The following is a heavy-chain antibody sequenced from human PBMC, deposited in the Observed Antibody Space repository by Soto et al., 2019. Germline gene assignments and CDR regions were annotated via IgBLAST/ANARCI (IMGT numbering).Heavy chain of an antibody. Sequence: QVQLQESGPGLVKPSQTLSLTCTVSGGSISTGGYYWTWIRQPPGKGLEWIGYIYYSGRTYYNPSLKSRVTISVDTSKNQFSLKLSSVTAADTAVYYCARGLSVTIFYNWGQGTLVTVSS. D-gene: IGHD4-17*01. CDR3: ARGLSVTIFYN. CDR2: IYYSGRT. CDR1: GGSISTGGYY. J-gene: IGHJ4*02. V-gene: IGHV4-31*03.